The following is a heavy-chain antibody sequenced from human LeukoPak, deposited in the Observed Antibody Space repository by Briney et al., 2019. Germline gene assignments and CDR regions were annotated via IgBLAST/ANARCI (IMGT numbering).Heavy chain of an antibody. CDR1: GFTFSSYA. CDR2: LYNTGYT. D-gene: IGHD3-3*01. Sequence: GGSLRLSCAASGFTFSSYAMTWVRQAPGKGLEWVSVLYNTGYTYYADSVKGRFTISRDHSKNTLYLQMNTLRAEDTAVYYCAKESPSAGLEYWGQGTLVTVSS. V-gene: IGHV3-23*05. J-gene: IGHJ4*02. CDR3: AKESPSAGLEY.